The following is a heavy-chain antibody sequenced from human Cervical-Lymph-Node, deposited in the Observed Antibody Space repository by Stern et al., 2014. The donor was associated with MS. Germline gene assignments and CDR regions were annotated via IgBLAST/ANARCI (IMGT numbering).Heavy chain of an antibody. CDR2: IIPVLSTT. Sequence: QVQLVQSGAEVKEPGSSVKVSCTASGGTSSRHAISWVRQAPGQGLAWMGGIIPVLSTTNYAQKFQGRVTITADDSTSTTFLELSGLTSNDTALYYCARRGSARRGSGWLDPWGQGTLVIVSS. D-gene: IGHD3-10*01. CDR1: GGTSSRHA. CDR3: ARRGSARRGSGWLDP. J-gene: IGHJ5*02. V-gene: IGHV1-69*01.